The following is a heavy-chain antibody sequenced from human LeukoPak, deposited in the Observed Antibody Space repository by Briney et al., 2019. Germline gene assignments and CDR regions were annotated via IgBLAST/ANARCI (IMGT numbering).Heavy chain of an antibody. Sequence: GGSLRLSCAASGFTFSSYWMHWVRHAPGKGLVWVSRINSDVSSTTYADSVKGRFTISRDNAKNTLYLQMNSLRAEDTAVYYCAREDDFWSGYYHNWFDPWGQGTLVTVS. V-gene: IGHV3-74*01. CDR3: AREDDFWSGYYHNWFDP. D-gene: IGHD3-3*01. CDR1: GFTFSSYW. J-gene: IGHJ5*02. CDR2: INSDVSST.